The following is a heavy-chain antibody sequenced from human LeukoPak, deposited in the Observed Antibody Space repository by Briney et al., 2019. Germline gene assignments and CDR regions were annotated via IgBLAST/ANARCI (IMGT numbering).Heavy chain of an antibody. V-gene: IGHV4-34*01. CDR1: GGSFSGYY. J-gene: IGHJ5*02. CDR2: MNHSGSK. CDR3: ARGAYSSSWYRFWFDP. Sequence: SETLSLTCAVYGGSFSGYYWSWIRQPPGEGLGWVGEMNHSGSKNYNTSLKGRVTISVDTSKNQFSLKLSSVTAADTAVYYCARGAYSSSWYRFWFDPWGQGTLVTVSS. D-gene: IGHD6-13*01.